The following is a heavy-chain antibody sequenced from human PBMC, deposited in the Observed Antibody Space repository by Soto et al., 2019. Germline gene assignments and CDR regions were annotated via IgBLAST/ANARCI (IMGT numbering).Heavy chain of an antibody. CDR1: GYTFPTST. CDR2: IKAYSGNT. CDR3: AIANYGDDDY. Sequence: QLQLVQSGAEAKKPGASVKVSCKASGYTFPTSTISWLRQAPGQGLEWMGWIKAYSGNTNYAQKIQGRVTMTTDTSTRTAYMELRSLTTDDTAIYSGAIANYGDDDYWGQGTLVTVSS. J-gene: IGHJ4*02. D-gene: IGHD4-17*01. V-gene: IGHV1-18*01.